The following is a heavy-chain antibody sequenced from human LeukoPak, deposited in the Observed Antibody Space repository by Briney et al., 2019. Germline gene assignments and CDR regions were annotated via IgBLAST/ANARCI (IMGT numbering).Heavy chain of an antibody. Sequence: ASVKVSCKLSGYTFLANYMHWVRQAPGKGLEWLGWINPKTGETEYVQTFQNRVTLTRDTSISTAHMELSGLKSDDTAKYYCATARQMSYFYDRSSSGSGDSFDLWGQGTMVIVSS. CDR3: ATARQMSYFYDRSSSGSGDSFDL. V-gene: IGHV1-2*02. CDR2: INPKTGET. D-gene: IGHD3-22*01. J-gene: IGHJ3*01. CDR1: GYTFLANY.